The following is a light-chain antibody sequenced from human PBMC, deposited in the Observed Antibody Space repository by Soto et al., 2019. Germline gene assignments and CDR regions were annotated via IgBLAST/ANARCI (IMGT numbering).Light chain of an antibody. CDR2: GAS. CDR1: QSVSGN. J-gene: IGKJ1*01. V-gene: IGKV3-15*01. CDR3: QQYNNLPPVT. Sequence: EIVMTQSPATLSVSPGERATLSCRASQSVSGNLDWYQQKPGQAPRLLIYGASTRATGIPARFSGSGSGTEFTLTISSLQSEDFAVYYCQQYNNLPPVTFGQGTKVEIK.